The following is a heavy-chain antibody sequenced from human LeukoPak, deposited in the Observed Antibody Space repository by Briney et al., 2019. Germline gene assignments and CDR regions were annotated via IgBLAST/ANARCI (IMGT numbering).Heavy chain of an antibody. CDR2: ISYDGSNK. CDR1: GFTFSSYG. V-gene: IGHV3-30*18. CDR3: AKEGGTAMVTYYMDV. Sequence: PGGSLRLSCAASGFTFSSYGMHWVRQAPGKGLEWVAVISYDGSNKYYADSVKGRFTISRDNSKNTLYLQMNSLRAEDTAVYYCAKEGGTAMVTYYMDVWGKGTTVTVSS. D-gene: IGHD5-18*01. J-gene: IGHJ6*03.